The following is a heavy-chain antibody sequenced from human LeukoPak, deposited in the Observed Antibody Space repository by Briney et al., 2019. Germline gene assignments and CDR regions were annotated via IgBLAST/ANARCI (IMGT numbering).Heavy chain of an antibody. Sequence: GASVKVSCKVSGYTLTVLSMHWVRQAPGKGLEWMGGFDPEDGETIYAQKFQGRVTMTEDTSTDTAYMELSSLRSEDTAVYYCATVRYYDSSGPYYFDYWGQGTLVTVSS. CDR3: ATVRYYDSSGPYYFDY. V-gene: IGHV1-24*01. CDR1: GYTLTVLS. J-gene: IGHJ4*02. CDR2: FDPEDGET. D-gene: IGHD3-22*01.